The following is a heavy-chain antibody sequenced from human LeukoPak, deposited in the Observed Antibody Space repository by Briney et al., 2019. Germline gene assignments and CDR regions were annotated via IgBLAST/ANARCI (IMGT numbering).Heavy chain of an antibody. D-gene: IGHD4-17*01. CDR2: ISSSSSYI. CDR3: ARELTTVTTNDAFDI. J-gene: IGHJ3*02. V-gene: IGHV3-21*01. Sequence: PGGSLRLSCAASGFTFSSYSMNWVRQAPGKGLEWVSSISSSSSYIYYADSVKGRFTISRDNAKNSLYLQMNSLRAEDTAVYYCARELTTVTTNDAFDIWGQGTMVTVSS. CDR1: GFTFSSYS.